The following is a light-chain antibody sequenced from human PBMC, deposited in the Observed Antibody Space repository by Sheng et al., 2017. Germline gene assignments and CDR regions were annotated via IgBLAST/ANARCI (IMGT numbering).Light chain of an antibody. Sequence: QSALTQPASVSGSPGQSITISCTGTSSDIGLYNYVSWYQQHPGKAPKLMIYDVSNRPSGVSNRFSGSKSGNTASLTIAGLQAEDEADYFCSSYKSNSYVLGTGTKVTVL. CDR1: SSDIGLYNY. V-gene: IGLV2-14*03. J-gene: IGLJ1*01. CDR3: SSYKSNSYV. CDR2: DVS.